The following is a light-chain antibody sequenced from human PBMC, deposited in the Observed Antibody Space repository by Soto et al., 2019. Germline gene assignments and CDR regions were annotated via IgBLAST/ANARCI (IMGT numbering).Light chain of an antibody. V-gene: IGKV3-11*01. CDR2: DAS. CDR1: QSVSSY. J-gene: IGKJ2*01. CDR3: QQRFNWPRFT. Sequence: EIVLTQSPATLSLSPGERATLSCTASQSVSSYLAWYQQKPGQAPRLLIYDASNRATGIPARFSGGGSGTDFTLNISSLEPEDFAVYSCQQRFNWPRFTFGQGTKLEIK.